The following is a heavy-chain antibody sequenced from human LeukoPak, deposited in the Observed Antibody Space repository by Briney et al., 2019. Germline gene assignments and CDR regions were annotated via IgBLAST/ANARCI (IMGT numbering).Heavy chain of an antibody. CDR3: ARNLRPDFYY. CDR1: GDSVSSSSSA. Sequence: SQTLSLTCAISGDSVSSSSSAWSWVRQSPSRGLEWLGRAYYRSKWHIDYAESVKSRITINPDTSKNEFSLQLNSVTPEDTAVYYCARNLRPDFYYWGQGTLVTVSS. CDR2: AYYRSKWHI. J-gene: IGHJ4*02. V-gene: IGHV6-1*01.